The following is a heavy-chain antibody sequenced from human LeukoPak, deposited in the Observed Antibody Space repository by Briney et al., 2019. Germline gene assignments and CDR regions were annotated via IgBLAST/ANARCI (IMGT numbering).Heavy chain of an antibody. V-gene: IGHV3-33*01. D-gene: IGHD4-23*01. J-gene: IGHJ4*02. Sequence: PGRSLRLSCAASGFTFSSFGIHWVRQAPGRGLEWGAIIWYDGSAKYFADSVKGRFTVSRDNSKNTLYLQMNSLRAEDTAVYYCARGWGGLGWFFDYWGQGTLVTVSS. CDR3: ARGWGGLGWFFDY. CDR1: GFTFSSFG. CDR2: IWYDGSAK.